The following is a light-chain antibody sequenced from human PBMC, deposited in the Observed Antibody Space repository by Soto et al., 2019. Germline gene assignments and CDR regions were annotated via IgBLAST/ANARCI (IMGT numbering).Light chain of an antibody. CDR1: SSDVGGYNF. J-gene: IGLJ1*01. Sequence: QSALTQPASVFGSPGHSSTFSCTGTSSDVGGYNFVSWYQQHPGKAPKLMIYEVSSRPSGVSNRFSGSKSGNTAALTISGLRPEDDADYYCSSYTTSTPVVFGTGTKLTVL. CDR2: EVS. V-gene: IGLV2-14*03. CDR3: SSYTTSTPVV.